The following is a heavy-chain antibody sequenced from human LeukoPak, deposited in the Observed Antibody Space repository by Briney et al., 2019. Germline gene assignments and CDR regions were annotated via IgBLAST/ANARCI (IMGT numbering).Heavy chain of an antibody. V-gene: IGHV1-2*02. CDR2: INPNSGGT. D-gene: IGHD6-13*01. Sequence: GASVKVSCKASGYTFTGYYMHWVRQAPGQGLEWMGWINPNSGGTNYAQKFQGRVTMTRDTSISTAYMELSRLRSDDTAVYYCARGGPCIAAAGKPNNWFDPWGQGTLVTVSS. J-gene: IGHJ5*02. CDR3: ARGGPCIAAAGKPNNWFDP. CDR1: GYTFTGYY.